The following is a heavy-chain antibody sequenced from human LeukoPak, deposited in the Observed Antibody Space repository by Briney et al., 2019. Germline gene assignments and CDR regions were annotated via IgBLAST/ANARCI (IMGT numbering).Heavy chain of an antibody. CDR1: GFTFSSYA. V-gene: IGHV3-23*01. CDR3: ARDNKAVQLWSKRGYYYYYGMDV. CDR2: ISGSGGST. Sequence: QPGGSLRLSCAASGFTFSSYAMSWVRQAPGKGLEWVSAISGSGGSTYYADSVKGRFTISRDNAKNSLYLQMNSLRAEDTAVYYCARDNKAVQLWSKRGYYYYYGMDVWGQGTTVTVSS. D-gene: IGHD5-18*01. J-gene: IGHJ6*02.